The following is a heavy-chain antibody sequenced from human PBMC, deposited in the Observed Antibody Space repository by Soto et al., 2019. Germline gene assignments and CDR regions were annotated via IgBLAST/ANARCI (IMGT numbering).Heavy chain of an antibody. Sequence: EVQLLESGGGFVQPGGSLRLSCAASGFTFSSYAMSWVRQAPGKGLEWVSGISGSGGSTYYADSVKGRFTISRDNSKNTLYLQMNSLRAEDTAVYYCAKDPTDFYYYYGMDVWGQGTTVTVSS. CDR1: GFTFSSYA. D-gene: IGHD4-17*01. V-gene: IGHV3-23*01. CDR3: AKDPTDFYYYYGMDV. CDR2: ISGSGGST. J-gene: IGHJ6*02.